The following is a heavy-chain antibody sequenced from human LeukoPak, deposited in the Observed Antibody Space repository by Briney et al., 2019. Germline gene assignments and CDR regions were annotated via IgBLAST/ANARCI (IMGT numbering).Heavy chain of an antibody. Sequence: SVKVSCKASGGTFSSYAISWVRQAPGRGLEWMGRIIPILGIANYAQKFQGRVTITADKSTSTAYMELSSLRSEDTAVYYCARVVAAYYYYYGMDVWGQGTTVTVSS. D-gene: IGHD5-12*01. CDR3: ARVVAAYYYYYGMDV. V-gene: IGHV1-69*04. CDR1: GGTFSSYA. J-gene: IGHJ6*02. CDR2: IIPILGIA.